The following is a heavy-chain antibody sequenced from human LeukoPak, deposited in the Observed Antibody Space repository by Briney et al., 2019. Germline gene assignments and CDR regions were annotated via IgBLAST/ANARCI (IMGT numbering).Heavy chain of an antibody. V-gene: IGHV3-48*03. CDR1: GFTFSSYE. Sequence: GGSLRLSCAASGFTFSSYEMNWVRQAPGKGLEWVSYISSSGSTIYYADSVKGRFTISRDNAKNSLYLQMNSLRAEDTAVYYCAKSGIGGLRGGYFDYWGQGTLVTVSS. J-gene: IGHJ4*02. CDR2: ISSSGSTI. D-gene: IGHD4-17*01. CDR3: AKSGIGGLRGGYFDY.